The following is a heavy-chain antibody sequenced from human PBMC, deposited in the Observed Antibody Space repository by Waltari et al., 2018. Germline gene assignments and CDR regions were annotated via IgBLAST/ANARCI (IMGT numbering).Heavy chain of an antibody. J-gene: IGHJ4*02. CDR2: IYHSGST. D-gene: IGHD3-3*01. Sequence: QVQLQESGPGLVKPSETLSPTCAVSGYSISSGYYWGWIRQPPGKGLEWIGSIYHSGSTYYNPSLKSRVTISVDTSKNQFSLKLSSVTAADTAVYYCARLEPNFDYWGQGTLVTVSS. CDR3: ARLEPNFDY. V-gene: IGHV4-38-2*01. CDR1: GYSISSGYY.